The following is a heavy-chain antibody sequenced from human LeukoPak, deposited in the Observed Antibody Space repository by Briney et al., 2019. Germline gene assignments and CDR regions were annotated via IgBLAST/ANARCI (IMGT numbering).Heavy chain of an antibody. V-gene: IGHV4-59*01. CDR1: GGSISSYY. CDR2: IYYSGST. J-gene: IGHJ4*02. Sequence: PSETLSLTCTVSGGSISSYYWSWIRQPPGKGLEWIGYIYYSGSTNYNPSLKSRVTISVDTSKNQFSLKLSSVTAADTAVYYCARVDDYYDSSEDYWGQGTLVTVSP. D-gene: IGHD3-22*01. CDR3: ARVDDYYDSSEDY.